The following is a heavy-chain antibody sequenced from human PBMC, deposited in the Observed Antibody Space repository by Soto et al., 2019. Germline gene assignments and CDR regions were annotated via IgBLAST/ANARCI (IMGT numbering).Heavy chain of an antibody. CDR3: ARDPPTMLQDFDC. Sequence: PSQTLSLTCAISGDSVSNNGAAWNWIRQSPSGGLEWLGRTYYRSKWFNDYAVSVKSRITISPDTSKNQFSLQLNAVTPDDTAVYYCARDPPTMLQDFDCWGQGTLVTVS. CDR2: TYYRSKWFN. V-gene: IGHV6-1*01. J-gene: IGHJ4*02. CDR1: GDSVSNNGAA. D-gene: IGHD2-15*01.